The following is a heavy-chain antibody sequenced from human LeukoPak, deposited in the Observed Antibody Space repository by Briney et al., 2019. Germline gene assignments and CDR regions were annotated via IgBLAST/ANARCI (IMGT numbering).Heavy chain of an antibody. V-gene: IGHV3-21*01. J-gene: IGHJ4*02. CDR2: ISSSSSYI. Sequence: GGSLRLSCAASGFTFSSYSMNWVRQAPGKGLEWDSSISSSSSYIYYADSVKGRFTISRDNAKNSLYLQMNSLRAEDTAVYYCARRTTVTLSFDYWGQGTLVTVSS. CDR1: GFTFSSYS. CDR3: ARRTTVTLSFDY. D-gene: IGHD4-17*01.